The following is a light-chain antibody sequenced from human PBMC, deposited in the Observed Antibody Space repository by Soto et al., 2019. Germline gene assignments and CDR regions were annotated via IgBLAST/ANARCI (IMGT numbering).Light chain of an antibody. V-gene: IGKV1-39*01. J-gene: IGKJ3*01. CDR3: QQSYFNLLLT. CDR2: AAS. Sequence: DIQMTQSPSSLSASVGDRVTSTCRASQSISTFLNWYQQEPGKAPKLLIYAASTLQSGVPSRFSGSGSGTEFTLTIRSLQPEDFATYYCQQSYFNLLLTFGPGTRGDIK. CDR1: QSISTF.